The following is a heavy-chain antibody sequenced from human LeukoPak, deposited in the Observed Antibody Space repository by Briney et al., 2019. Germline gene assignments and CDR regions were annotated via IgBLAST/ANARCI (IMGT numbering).Heavy chain of an antibody. CDR2: IYSGGST. D-gene: IGHD6-19*01. J-gene: IGHJ6*02. CDR1: GFTVSSNY. V-gene: IGHV3-66*01. CDR3: ARAIAVAGLYYYYGMDV. Sequence: GGSLRLSCAASGFTVSSNYMSWVRQAPGKGLEWVAVIYSGGSTYYADYVKGRFTISRDNSKNTLYLQMNSLRAEDTAVYYCARAIAVAGLYYYYGMDVWGQGTTVTVSS.